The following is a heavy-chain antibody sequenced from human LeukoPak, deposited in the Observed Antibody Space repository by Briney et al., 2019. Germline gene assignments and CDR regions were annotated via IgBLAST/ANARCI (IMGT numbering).Heavy chain of an antibody. Sequence: GGSLRLSCVASGFPFSSYWMTWVRQAPGKGLEWVANIKQDGSKKSYVDSVKGRFTISRDNAKNSLYLQMSSLRAEDTAIYYCTRVGYIDKGIDYWGQGTLVTVSS. D-gene: IGHD5-24*01. V-gene: IGHV3-7*04. CDR1: GFPFSSYW. CDR3: TRVGYIDKGIDY. CDR2: IKQDGSKK. J-gene: IGHJ4*02.